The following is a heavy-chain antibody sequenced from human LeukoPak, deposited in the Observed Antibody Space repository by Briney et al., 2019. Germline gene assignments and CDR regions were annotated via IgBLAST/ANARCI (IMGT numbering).Heavy chain of an antibody. CDR1: GGSISSYY. J-gene: IGHJ6*03. D-gene: IGHD6-19*01. CDR3: ARDKRVAVAGTYIYYYYMDV. Sequence: TSSETLSLTCAVSGGSISSYYWSWIQQPAGKGLEWIGRIYISGSGSTNYNPSLKSRVTMSVDTSKNQFSLKLSSVTAADTAVYYCARDKRVAVAGTYIYYYYMDVWGNGTTVTISS. CDR2: IYISGSGST. V-gene: IGHV4-4*07.